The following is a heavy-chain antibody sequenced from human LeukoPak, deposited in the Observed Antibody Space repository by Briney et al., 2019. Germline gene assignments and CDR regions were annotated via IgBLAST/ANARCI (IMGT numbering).Heavy chain of an antibody. CDR2: INPNSGGT. Sequence: ASVKVSCKASGYTFTGYYMHWVRQAPGQGLEWMGWINPNSGGTNYAQKFQGRVTMTRDTSISTAYMELSRLRSDDTAVYYCARDHRKRITMVREVIPLDYWGQGTLVTVSS. CDR1: GYTFTGYY. D-gene: IGHD3-10*01. V-gene: IGHV1-2*02. J-gene: IGHJ4*02. CDR3: ARDHRKRITMVREVIPLDY.